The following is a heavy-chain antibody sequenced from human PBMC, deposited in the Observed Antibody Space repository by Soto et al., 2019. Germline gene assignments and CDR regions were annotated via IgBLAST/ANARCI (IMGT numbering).Heavy chain of an antibody. D-gene: IGHD1-26*01. J-gene: IGHJ4*02. CDR1: GFTFSNAW. V-gene: IGHV3-15*01. CDR3: TTDHRDYSGGGY. CDR2: IKSTTDGWTT. Sequence: EVQLVESGGGLVKPGGSLRLSCAASGFTFSNAWMSWVRQAPGKGLEWVGRIKSTTDGWTTDYAAPVKGRFTISRDDSKNALYLQLNSLKTKETAVYFCTTDHRDYSGGGYWGQGTLVTVSS.